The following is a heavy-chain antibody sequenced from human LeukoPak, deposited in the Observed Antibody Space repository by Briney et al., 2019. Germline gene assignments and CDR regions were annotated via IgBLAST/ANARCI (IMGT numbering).Heavy chain of an antibody. V-gene: IGHV3-21*01. CDR1: GFTFSSYS. J-gene: IGHJ4*02. CDR2: ISSNSSYI. CDR3: ARSKGGPTAD. D-gene: IGHD5-18*01. Sequence: GGSLRLSCAASGFTFSSYSMNWVRQAPGKGLEWVSSISSNSSYIYYADSVKGRFTISRDNAKNSLYLQMNSLRAEDTAVYYCARSKGGPTADRGQGTLVTVSS.